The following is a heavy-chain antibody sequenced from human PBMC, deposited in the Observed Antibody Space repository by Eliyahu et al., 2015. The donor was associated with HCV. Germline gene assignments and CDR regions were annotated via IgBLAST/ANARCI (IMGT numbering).Heavy chain of an antibody. V-gene: IGHV3-11*06. D-gene: IGHD1-7*01. J-gene: IGHJ3*01. Sequence: QLQLVASGGGLVKPGGSLRISXVGSGFXVSDFQMTWIRQAPGKGLEWVSYILKRDSFSRYSDSVKGRFTISRDDAKNSVFLQMDSLTAEDTGVYFCARELEEDAQGNFAFDVWGQGIMVTVSS. CDR1: GFXVSDFQ. CDR2: ILKRDSFS. CDR3: ARELEEDAQGNFAFDV.